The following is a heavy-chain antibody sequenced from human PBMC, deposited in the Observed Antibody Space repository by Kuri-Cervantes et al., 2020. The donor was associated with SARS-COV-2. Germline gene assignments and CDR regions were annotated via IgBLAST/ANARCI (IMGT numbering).Heavy chain of an antibody. Sequence: SETLSLTCTVSGGSVSSGSYYWSWIRQPPGKGLEWIGYIYYSGSTNYNPSLKSRVTISVDTSKNQFSLKLSSVTAADTAVYYCARGIIILQPPAKLFDFWGQGILVTVSS. CDR1: GGSVSSGSYY. V-gene: IGHV4-61*01. D-gene: IGHD3-10*01. CDR2: IYYSGST. J-gene: IGHJ4*02. CDR3: ARGIIILQPPAKLFDF.